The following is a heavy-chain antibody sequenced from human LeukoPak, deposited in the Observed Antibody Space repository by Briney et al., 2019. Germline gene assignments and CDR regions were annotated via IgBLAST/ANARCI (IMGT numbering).Heavy chain of an antibody. V-gene: IGHV3-30*02. CDR2: IQYDGTNT. CDR1: GFIFSNFG. D-gene: IGHD7-27*01. J-gene: IGHJ3*02. CDR3: AMKHAHWEGFDI. Sequence: PGGSLRLSCATSGFIFSNFGMHWVRQAPGKGLEWVGFIQYDGTNTYYADSVKGRFTISRDNSKNTLYLQMNSLRGEDTAVYYCAMKHAHWEGFDIWGRGTTVIVSS.